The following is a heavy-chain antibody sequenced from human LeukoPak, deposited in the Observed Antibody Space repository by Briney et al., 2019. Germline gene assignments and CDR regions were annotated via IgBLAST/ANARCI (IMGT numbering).Heavy chain of an antibody. Sequence: LQTLSLTCTVSGGSISSGDYYWSWLRQPPGKGLEWIGYIYYSGSTYYNPSLKSRVTISVDTSKNQSSLKLSSVTAAGTAVYYCARRDGWYGSSGVDWYFDLWGRGTLVTVSS. CDR3: ARRDGWYGSSGVDWYFDL. D-gene: IGHD6-19*01. CDR1: GGSISSGDYY. V-gene: IGHV4-30-4*08. J-gene: IGHJ2*01. CDR2: IYYSGST.